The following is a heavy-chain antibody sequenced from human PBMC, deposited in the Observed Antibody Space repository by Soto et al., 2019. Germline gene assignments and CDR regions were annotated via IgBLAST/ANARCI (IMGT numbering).Heavy chain of an antibody. J-gene: IGHJ3*02. D-gene: IGHD6-13*01. CDR3: ARDQQLVLNAFDI. Sequence: SQTLALPCSISGDSVSSNSAAWNWIRQSPSRGLEWLGRTYYRSKWYNDYAVSVKSRITINPDTSKNQFSLQLNSVTPEDTAVYYCARDQQLVLNAFDIWGQGTMVTVSS. CDR1: GDSVSSNSAA. V-gene: IGHV6-1*01. CDR2: TYYRSKWYN.